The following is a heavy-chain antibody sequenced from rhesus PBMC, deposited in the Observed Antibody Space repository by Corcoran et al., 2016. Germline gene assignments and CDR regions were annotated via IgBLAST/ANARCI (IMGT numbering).Heavy chain of an antibody. J-gene: IGHJ4*01. V-gene: IGHV4S12*01. CDR3: AREPYCSSTYCSSFDY. Sequence: QVQLQESGPGVVKPSETLSLTCAVSGGALRGSYHRPWIRQPPGEGVEWIGNNYSKSESTNYNPSLKSRVTISKDTSKNQFSLKLSSVTATDTAVYYCAREPYCSSTYCSSFDYWGQGVLVTVSS. CDR1: GGALRGSYH. CDR2: NYSKSEST. D-gene: IGHD2-15*01.